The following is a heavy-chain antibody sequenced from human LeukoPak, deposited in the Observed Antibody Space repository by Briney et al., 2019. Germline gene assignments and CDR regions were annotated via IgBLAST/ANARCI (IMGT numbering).Heavy chain of an antibody. CDR2: TKSKSDGGTT. J-gene: IGHJ4*02. CDR1: GFTFRNAW. V-gene: IGHV3-15*01. D-gene: IGHD3-10*01. CDR3: TTAGLTMVRVGALDY. Sequence: GSLRLSCAGSGFTFRNAWMSWVRQGPGKGLEWVGRTKSKSDGGTTDYAAPVKCRFTISRDDSKNTLYLHMNSLKTEDTALYFCTTAGLTMVRVGALDYWGQGTLVTVSS.